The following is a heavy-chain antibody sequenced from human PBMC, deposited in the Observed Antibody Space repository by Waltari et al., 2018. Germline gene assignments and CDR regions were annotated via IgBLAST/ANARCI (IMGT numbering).Heavy chain of an antibody. CDR1: GYTFTSYG. D-gene: IGHD4-17*01. CDR2: ISAYNGNT. Sequence: QVQLVQSGAEVKKPGASVKVSCKASGYTFTSYGISWVRQAPGQGHEWMGWISAYNGNTNYAQKLQGRVTMTTDTSTSTAYMELRSLRSDDTAVYYCAREPKPLLYGDHGYFQHWGQGTLVTVSS. CDR3: AREPKPLLYGDHGYFQH. J-gene: IGHJ1*01. V-gene: IGHV1-18*01.